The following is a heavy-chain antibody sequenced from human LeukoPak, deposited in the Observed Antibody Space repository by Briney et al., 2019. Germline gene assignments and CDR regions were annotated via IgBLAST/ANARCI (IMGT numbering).Heavy chain of an antibody. CDR3: ARGRTFDFWRSTAYYYYYYMDV. D-gene: IGHD3-3*01. CDR2: INHGGST. J-gene: IGHJ6*03. Sequence: SETLSLTCAVYGGSFSGCYWSWIRQPPGKGLEWIGEINHGGSTNYNPSLKSRVTISVDASKNQFSLKLSSVTAANTALYYCARGRTFDFWRSTAYYYYYYMDVWGKGTTVTVSS. CDR1: GGSFSGCY. V-gene: IGHV4-34*01.